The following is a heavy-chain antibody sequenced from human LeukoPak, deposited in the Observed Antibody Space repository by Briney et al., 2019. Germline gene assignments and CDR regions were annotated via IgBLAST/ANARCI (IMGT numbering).Heavy chain of an antibody. D-gene: IGHD1-1*01. CDR3: ARTATGAAYFDD. Sequence: GGSLRLSCAASGFTFSSYWMSWVRQAPGKGLEWVANINQVGGDKYYVDSVKGRFTISRDNAKNLVYLQMSSLRAEDRAVYYCARTATGAAYFDDWGQGTLVTVSS. J-gene: IGHJ4*02. V-gene: IGHV3-7*01. CDR2: INQVGGDK. CDR1: GFTFSSYW.